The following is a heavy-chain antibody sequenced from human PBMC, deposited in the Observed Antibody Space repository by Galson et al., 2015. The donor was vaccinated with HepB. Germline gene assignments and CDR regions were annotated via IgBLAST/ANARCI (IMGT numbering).Heavy chain of an antibody. D-gene: IGHD3-3*01. CDR2: ISYDGSNK. CDR1: GFTFSRYG. CDR3: AKEASLLRFLEWLPDY. J-gene: IGHJ4*02. V-gene: IGHV3-30*18. Sequence: SLRLSCAASGFTFSRYGMHWVRQAPGKGLEWVAVISYDGSNKYYADSVKGRFTISRDNSKNTLYLQMNSLRAEDTAVYYCAKEASLLRFLEWLPDYWGQGTLVTVSS.